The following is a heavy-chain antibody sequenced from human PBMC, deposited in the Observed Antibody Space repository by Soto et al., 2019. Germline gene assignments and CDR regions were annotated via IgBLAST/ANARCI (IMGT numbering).Heavy chain of an antibody. D-gene: IGHD6-13*01. V-gene: IGHV4-4*07. Sequence: SETLSLTCTVSGGSISSYYWSWIRQPAGKGLEWIGRIYTSGSTNYNPSLKSRVTMPVDTSKNQFSLKLSSVTAADTAVYYCASSPRIAAAGKSPWFDPWGQGTLVTVSS. CDR1: GGSISSYY. CDR2: IYTSGST. CDR3: ASSPRIAAAGKSPWFDP. J-gene: IGHJ5*02.